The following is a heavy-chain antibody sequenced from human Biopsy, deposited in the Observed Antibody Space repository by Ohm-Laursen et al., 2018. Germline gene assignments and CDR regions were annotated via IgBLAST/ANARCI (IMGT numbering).Heavy chain of an antibody. Sequence: GASVKVSCNASGYTFTSHDINWVRQATGQGLEWMGWMSPNTGNTVYAQRFQDRVTMTSDTSTGTAYMGLTSLTSDDTAVYLCARWETTLGRSLDSWGQGTLVAVSS. J-gene: IGHJ4*02. CDR1: GYTFTSHD. V-gene: IGHV1-8*01. CDR2: MSPNTGNT. CDR3: ARWETTLGRSLDS. D-gene: IGHD1-26*01.